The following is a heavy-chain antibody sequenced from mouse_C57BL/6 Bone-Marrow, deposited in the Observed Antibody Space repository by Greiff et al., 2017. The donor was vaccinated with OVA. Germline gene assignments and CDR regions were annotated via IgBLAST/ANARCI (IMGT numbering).Heavy chain of an antibody. D-gene: IGHD1-1*01. J-gene: IGHJ2*01. CDR3: ARRAYYYGSSLY. CDR2: IDSSDRYT. CDR1: GYTFTSYW. Sequence: QVQLQQPGAELVKPGASVKLSCKASGYTFTSYWMQWVKQRPGQGLEWIGEIDSSDRYTNYNQKFKGKATLTVYTSSTTAYMQLSSLTSEDSAVYYCARRAYYYGSSLYWGQGTTLTVSS. V-gene: IGHV1-50*01.